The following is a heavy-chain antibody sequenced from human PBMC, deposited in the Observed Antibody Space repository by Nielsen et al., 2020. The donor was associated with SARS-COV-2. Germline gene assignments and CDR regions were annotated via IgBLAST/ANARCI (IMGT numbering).Heavy chain of an antibody. CDR1: GFTFSSYS. D-gene: IGHD6-19*01. J-gene: IGHJ4*02. CDR3: ARDRFWGIAVAGTVFDY. CDR2: ISSSSSTI. Sequence: GESLKISCAASGFTFSSYSMNWVRQAPGKGLEWVSYISSSSSTIYYADSVKGRFTISRGNAKNSLYLQMNSLRAEDTAVYYCARDRFWGIAVAGTVFDYWGQGTLVTVSS. V-gene: IGHV3-48*01.